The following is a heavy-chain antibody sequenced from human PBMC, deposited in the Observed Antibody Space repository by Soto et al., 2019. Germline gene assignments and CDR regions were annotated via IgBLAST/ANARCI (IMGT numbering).Heavy chain of an antibody. D-gene: IGHD3-3*01. CDR2: ISGDGSYT. Sequence: PGGSLRLSCAASEITFSSYWMHWVRQAPGKGLVWVSRISGDGSYTDYADSVKGRFTISRDNAKNTLYLQMNSLRAEDTAVYYCARANVPLYHDFWSGNYHYDWFDPWGQGTLVTVSS. V-gene: IGHV3-74*01. J-gene: IGHJ5*02. CDR3: ARANVPLYHDFWSGNYHYDWFDP. CDR1: EITFSSYW.